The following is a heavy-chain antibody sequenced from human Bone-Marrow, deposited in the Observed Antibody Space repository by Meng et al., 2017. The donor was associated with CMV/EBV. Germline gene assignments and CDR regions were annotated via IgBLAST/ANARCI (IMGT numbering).Heavy chain of an antibody. CDR1: FTVSDYY. Sequence: FTVSDYYMSWIRQAPRKGLEWVSYISSSGSPIYNADSVKGRFTISRDNVKDSLYLQLNSLRAEDTAVYYCARVNNLRFLEWLTSFDPWGQGTLVTVSS. J-gene: IGHJ5*02. CDR2: ISSSGSPI. V-gene: IGHV3-11*01. CDR3: ARVNNLRFLEWLTSFDP. D-gene: IGHD3-3*01.